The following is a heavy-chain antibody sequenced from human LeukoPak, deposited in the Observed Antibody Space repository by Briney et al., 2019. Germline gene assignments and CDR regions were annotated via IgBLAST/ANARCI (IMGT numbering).Heavy chain of an antibody. CDR1: GESFSAYF. CDR3: ATRSSTLAAARCFDD. Sequence: SETLSLTCAVHGESFSAYFWSWIRQVPGKGLEWIGEIDHRGSSNYNPPLKSRATISVDTSKNHFSLSLTSVTAADTAVYYCATRSSTLAAARCFDDWGQGTVVNFSS. V-gene: IGHV4-34*01. J-gene: IGHJ4*03. CDR2: IDHRGSS. D-gene: IGHD6-6*01.